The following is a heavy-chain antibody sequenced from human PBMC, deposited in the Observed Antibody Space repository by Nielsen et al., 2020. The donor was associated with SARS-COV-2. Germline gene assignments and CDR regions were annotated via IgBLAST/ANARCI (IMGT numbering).Heavy chain of an antibody. Sequence: GGSLRLSCAASGFTFSDYYMSWVRQAPGKGLEWISFISGSGSTTYYADSVKGRFTTSRDNAKNSLFLQLNSLRAEDTAVYYCAREDFQFDLYYYYFMDVWGKGTTVTVSS. J-gene: IGHJ6*03. V-gene: IGHV3-11*04. D-gene: IGHD3-3*01. CDR3: AREDFQFDLYYYYFMDV. CDR1: GFTFSDYY. CDR2: ISGSGSTT.